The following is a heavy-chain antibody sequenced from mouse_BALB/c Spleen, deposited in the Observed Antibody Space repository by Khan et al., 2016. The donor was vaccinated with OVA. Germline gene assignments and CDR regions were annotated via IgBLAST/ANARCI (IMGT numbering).Heavy chain of an antibody. CDR3: AKEGADYRYDGWFAY. D-gene: IGHD2-14*01. V-gene: IGHV1-4*01. J-gene: IGHJ3*01. Sequence: QVQLQQPGAELTRPGASVKMSCKASGYTFTSYTMHWVKQRPGQGLEWIGYINPVSDYTNYNQTFKDKATLTADKSSSTAYMQLRSLTSEDSAVYYCAKEGADYRYDGWFAYWGQGTMVTVST. CDR2: INPVSDYT. CDR1: GYTFTSYT.